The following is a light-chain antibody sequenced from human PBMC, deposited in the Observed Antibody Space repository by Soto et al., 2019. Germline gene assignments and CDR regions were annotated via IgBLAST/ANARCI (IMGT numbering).Light chain of an antibody. CDR2: KAS. Sequence: IPMTQSPSTLSASVGDRVTFTCRASQTISTWLAWYQQKPGEAPKLLIYKASTLEVGVPSRFSASGSGTEFTLTINTLQPADFGTYYCQQYNSYPWTFGQGTK. V-gene: IGKV1-5*03. CDR1: QTISTW. J-gene: IGKJ1*01. CDR3: QQYNSYPWT.